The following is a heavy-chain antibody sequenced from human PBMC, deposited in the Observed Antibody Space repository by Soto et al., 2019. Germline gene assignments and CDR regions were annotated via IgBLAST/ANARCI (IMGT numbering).Heavy chain of an antibody. CDR1: GGSFSGYY. J-gene: IGHJ4*02. Sequence: SETLSLTCAFYGGSFSGYYWSWIRQPPGKGLEWIGEINHSGSTNYNPSLKSRVTISVDTSKNQFSLKLSSVTAADTAVYYCARGLGYCSGGSCYSPYYFDYWGQGTLVTVSS. V-gene: IGHV4-34*01. CDR2: INHSGST. D-gene: IGHD2-15*01. CDR3: ARGLGYCSGGSCYSPYYFDY.